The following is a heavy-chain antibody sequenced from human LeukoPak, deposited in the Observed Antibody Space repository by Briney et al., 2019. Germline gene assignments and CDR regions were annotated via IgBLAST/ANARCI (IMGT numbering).Heavy chain of an antibody. V-gene: IGHV1-69*13. Sequence: SVTVSCKASGGTFSSYAISWVRQAPGQGLEWMGGIIPIFGTANYAQKFQGRVTITADESTSTAYMELSSLRSEDTAVYYCARFSSGWSNFDYWGQGTLVTVPS. CDR1: GGTFSSYA. CDR2: IIPIFGTA. CDR3: ARFSSGWSNFDY. J-gene: IGHJ4*02. D-gene: IGHD6-19*01.